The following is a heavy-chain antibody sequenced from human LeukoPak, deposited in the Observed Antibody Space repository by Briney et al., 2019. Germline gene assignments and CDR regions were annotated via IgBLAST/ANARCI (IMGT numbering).Heavy chain of an antibody. D-gene: IGHD3-10*01. CDR2: IYYSGST. Sequence: SETLSLTCTVSGGSISSYYWSWIRQPPGKGLEWIGYIYYSGSTNYNPSLKSRVTISVDTSKNQFSLKLSSVTAADTAVYYCARDDGGWFDPWGQRTLVTVSS. V-gene: IGHV4-59*01. CDR3: ARDDGGWFDP. CDR1: GGSISSYY. J-gene: IGHJ5*02.